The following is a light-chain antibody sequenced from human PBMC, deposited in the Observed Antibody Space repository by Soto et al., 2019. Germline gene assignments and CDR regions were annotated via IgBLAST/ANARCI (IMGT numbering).Light chain of an antibody. CDR1: SSNIGNNY. J-gene: IGLJ2*01. CDR3: GTWDSSPSAGV. V-gene: IGLV1-51*01. CDR2: DNK. Sequence: QSVLTQPPSVSAAPGQKVTISCSGSSSNIGNNYVSWYQQLPGTAPKLLIYDNKKRPSGIPDRFSGSKSGTSATLGITGLQTGDEADYYCGTWDSSPSAGVFGGGTKLTVL.